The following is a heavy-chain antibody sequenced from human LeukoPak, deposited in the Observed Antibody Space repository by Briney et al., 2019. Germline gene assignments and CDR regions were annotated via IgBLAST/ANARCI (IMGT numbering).Heavy chain of an antibody. Sequence: SETLSLTCAVYGGSFSGYYWSWIRQPPGKGLEWIGEINHSGSTNYNPSLKSRVTISVDTSKNQFSLKLSSVTAADTAVYYCARTSFQSGYPYRGQGTLVTVSS. CDR3: ARTSFQSGYPY. CDR1: GGSFSGYY. J-gene: IGHJ4*02. V-gene: IGHV4-34*01. D-gene: IGHD5-12*01. CDR2: INHSGST.